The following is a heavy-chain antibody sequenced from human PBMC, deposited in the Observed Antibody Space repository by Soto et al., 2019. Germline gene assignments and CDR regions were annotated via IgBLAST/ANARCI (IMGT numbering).Heavy chain of an antibody. V-gene: IGHV3-74*01. D-gene: IGHD6-13*01. CDR1: GFTFSSYW. CDR2: INTDGSST. Sequence: EVQLVESGGGLVQPGGSLRLSCAASGFTFSSYWMHWVRQAPGKGPVWVSRINTDGSSTTYADSVKGRFTISRDNANNTLYLQMNRLRAEDTAVYYCATSRTFDYWGQGTLVTVSS. CDR3: ATSRTFDY. J-gene: IGHJ4*02.